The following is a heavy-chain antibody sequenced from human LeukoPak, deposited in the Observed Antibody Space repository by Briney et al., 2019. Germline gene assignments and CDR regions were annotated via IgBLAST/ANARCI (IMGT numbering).Heavy chain of an antibody. J-gene: IGHJ4*02. V-gene: IGHV3-7*01. CDR2: IDQHGTEK. Sequence: GGSLRLSCAASGFLFSGHYMNWVRQAPGKGLEWVANIDQHGTEKQYIESVKGRFTISRDNTKNSVYLQMDNLRVEDTAVYYCAKAVVAADSFEYWGQGTQVTVSS. D-gene: IGHD2-15*01. CDR3: AKAVVAADSFEY. CDR1: GFLFSGHY.